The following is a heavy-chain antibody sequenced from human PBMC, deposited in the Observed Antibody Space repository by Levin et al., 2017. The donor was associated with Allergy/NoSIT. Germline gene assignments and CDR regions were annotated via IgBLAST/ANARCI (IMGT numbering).Heavy chain of an antibody. D-gene: IGHD6-19*01. Sequence: GGSLRLSCAASGFTFSKYAMSWARQAPGKGLEWVSAISGSGGGTYYADSVKGRFTISRDNSKNTLYLQMNSLSAEDTAVYYCAISSGWYRPTGAFDYWGQGTLVTVSS. CDR1: GFTFSKYA. J-gene: IGHJ4*02. V-gene: IGHV3-23*01. CDR2: ISGSGGGT. CDR3: AISSGWYRPTGAFDY.